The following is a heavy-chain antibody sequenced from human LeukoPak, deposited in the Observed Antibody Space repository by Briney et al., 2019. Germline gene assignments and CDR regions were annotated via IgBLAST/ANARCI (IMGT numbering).Heavy chain of an antibody. Sequence: PGGSLRLSCAASGFTFDDYAMHWVRQAPGKGLEWVSGISWNSGSIGYADSVKGRFTISRDNAKNSLYLQMNSLRAEDTALYYCANDTSVGVRGVFDYWGQGTLVTVSS. V-gene: IGHV3-9*01. CDR1: GFTFDDYA. CDR3: ANDTSVGVRGVFDY. CDR2: ISWNSGSI. D-gene: IGHD3-10*01. J-gene: IGHJ4*02.